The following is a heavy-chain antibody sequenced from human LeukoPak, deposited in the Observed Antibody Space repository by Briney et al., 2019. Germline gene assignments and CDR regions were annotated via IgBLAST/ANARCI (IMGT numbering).Heavy chain of an antibody. D-gene: IGHD3-10*01. CDR3: AKERSKKYYYGSGSYNDY. CDR2: ISYDGSNK. J-gene: IGHJ4*02. Sequence: PGRSLRLSCAASGFTFSIYGMHWVRHSPGKGLEWVAVISYDGSNKYYADSVKGRFTISRDNSKNTLYLQMNSLRAEDTAVYYCAKERSKKYYYGSGSYNDYWGQGTLVTVSS. CDR1: GFTFSIYG. V-gene: IGHV3-30*18.